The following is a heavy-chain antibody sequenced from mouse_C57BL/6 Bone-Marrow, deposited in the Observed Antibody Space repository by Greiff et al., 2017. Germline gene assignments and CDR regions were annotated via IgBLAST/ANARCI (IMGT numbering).Heavy chain of an antibody. Sequence: SGTVLARPGASVKMSCKTSGYTFTSYWMHWVKQRPGQGLEWIGAIYPGNSDTSYNQKFKGKAKLTAATSASTAYMELSSLTNEDSAVYYCTPYDYDDGDYWGQGTTLTVSS. CDR1: GYTFTSYW. CDR2: IYPGNSDT. V-gene: IGHV1-5*01. J-gene: IGHJ2*01. CDR3: TPYDYDDGDY. D-gene: IGHD2-4*01.